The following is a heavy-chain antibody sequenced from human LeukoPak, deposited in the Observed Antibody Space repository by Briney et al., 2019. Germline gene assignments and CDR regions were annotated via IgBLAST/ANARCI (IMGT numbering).Heavy chain of an antibody. Sequence: SSETLSLTCTVSGGSISSGGYYWSWIRQPPGKGLEWIGYIYHSGSTYYNPSLKSRATISVDRSKNQFSLKLSSVTAADTAVYYCARVYYYDSSGYYFDYWGQGTLVTVSS. J-gene: IGHJ4*02. V-gene: IGHV4-30-2*01. CDR1: GGSISSGGYY. D-gene: IGHD3-22*01. CDR3: ARVYYYDSSGYYFDY. CDR2: IYHSGST.